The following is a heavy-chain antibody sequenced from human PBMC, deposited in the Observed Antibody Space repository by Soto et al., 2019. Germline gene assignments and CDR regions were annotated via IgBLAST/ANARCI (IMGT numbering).Heavy chain of an antibody. CDR2: IYYSGST. D-gene: IGHD1-26*01. Sequence: SETLSLTCTVSGGSISSSSYYWGWFRQPPGKGLEWIGSIYYSGSTYYNPSLKSRVTISVDTSKNQFSLKLSSVTAADTAVYYCARRVPRRGSYHYFDYWGQGTLVTVSS. V-gene: IGHV4-39*01. CDR1: GGSISSSSYY. CDR3: ARRVPRRGSYHYFDY. J-gene: IGHJ4*02.